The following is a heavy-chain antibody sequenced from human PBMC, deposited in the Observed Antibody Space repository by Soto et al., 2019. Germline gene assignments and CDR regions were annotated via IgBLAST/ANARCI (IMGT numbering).Heavy chain of an antibody. Sequence: EVKLVESGGGLVQPGWSLRLSCAVSGFTVSSNYMTWVRQAPGKGLECVSIIYSGGSTDYADSVKARFIISRDNSKNTLYLQMNSLRVEDTAVYYFARRHYYGSDWGQGTLVTVSS. CDR3: ARRHYYGSD. CDR1: GFTVSSNY. V-gene: IGHV3-66*04. CDR2: IYSGGST. D-gene: IGHD3-10*01. J-gene: IGHJ4*02.